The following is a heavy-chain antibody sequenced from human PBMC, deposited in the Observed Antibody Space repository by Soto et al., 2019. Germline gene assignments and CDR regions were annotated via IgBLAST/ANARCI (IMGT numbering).Heavy chain of an antibody. D-gene: IGHD5-12*01. V-gene: IGHV3-33*08. J-gene: IGHJ4*02. CDR3: ARDRVEMATNPFDY. CDR1: GFTFSSYA. CDR2: IWYDGSNK. Sequence: GGSLRLSCAASGFTFSSYAMSWVRQAPGKGLEWVAVIWYDGSNKYYADSVKGRFTISRDNSKNTLYLQMNSLRAEDTAVYYCARDRVEMATNPFDYWGQGTLVTVSS.